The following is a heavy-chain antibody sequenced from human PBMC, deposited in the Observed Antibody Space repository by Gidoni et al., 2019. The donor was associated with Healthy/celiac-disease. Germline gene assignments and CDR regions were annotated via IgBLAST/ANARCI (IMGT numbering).Heavy chain of an antibody. J-gene: IGHJ5*02. V-gene: IGHV1-69*06. CDR2: IIPIFGTA. CDR3: ARASIAVAATINWFDP. D-gene: IGHD6-19*01. CDR1: GGTFSRYA. Sequence: QVPLVQSVAEVKTPGSSVKVSCKASGGTFSRYAIRWVRQAPGQGLEWMGGIIPIFGTANYAQKFQGRVTITADKSTSTAYMELSSLRSEDTAVYYCARASIAVAATINWFDPWGQGTLVTVSS.